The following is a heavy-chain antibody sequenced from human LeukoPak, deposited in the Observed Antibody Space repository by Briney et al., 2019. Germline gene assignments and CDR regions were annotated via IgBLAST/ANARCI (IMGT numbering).Heavy chain of an antibody. CDR1: GGSFSGYY. CDR3: ARIQIWFGESRLDY. J-gene: IGHJ4*02. Sequence: PSETLSLTCAVYGGSFSGYYWSWIRQPPGKGLEWIGEINHSGSTNYNPSLKSRVTISVDTPKNQFSLKLSSVTAADTAVYYCARIQIWFGESRLDYWGQGTLVTVSS. D-gene: IGHD3-10*01. V-gene: IGHV4-34*01. CDR2: INHSGST.